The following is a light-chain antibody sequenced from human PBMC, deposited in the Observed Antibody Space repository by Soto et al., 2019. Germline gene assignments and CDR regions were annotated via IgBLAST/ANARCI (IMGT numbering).Light chain of an antibody. CDR2: KVS. CDR3: MQGTHWPIT. V-gene: IGKV2-30*01. CDR1: QSLVDRDGDTY. J-gene: IGKJ5*01. Sequence: DVVMTQSPLSLPVTLGQPAAISCRSSQSLVDRDGDTYLNWFQQRPGQSPRRLIYKVSNRDSGVPDRFSGSGSGSDFTLKISRVEAEDVGTYYCMQGTHWPITFGQGTRLEIK.